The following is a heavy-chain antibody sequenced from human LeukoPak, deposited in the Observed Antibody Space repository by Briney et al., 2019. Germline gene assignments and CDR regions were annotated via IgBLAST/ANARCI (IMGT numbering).Heavy chain of an antibody. D-gene: IGHD2-8*01. V-gene: IGHV4-59*01. CDR2: IYYSGST. CDR1: GGSINSYY. J-gene: IGHJ3*02. Sequence: SETLSLTCTVSGGSINSYYWSWIRQPPGKGLEWIGYIYYSGSTNYNPSLKSRVTISVDTSKNQFSLKLSSVTAADTAVYYCARENGAEDAFDIWGQGTMVTVSS. CDR3: ARENGAEDAFDI.